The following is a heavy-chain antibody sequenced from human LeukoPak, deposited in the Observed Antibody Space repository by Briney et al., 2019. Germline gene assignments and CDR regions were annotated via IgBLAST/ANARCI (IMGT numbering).Heavy chain of an antibody. Sequence: PGRSLRLSCAASGFTFSSYGMHWVRQAPGKGLEWVAVISYDGSNKYSADSVKGRFTISRDNSKNTLYLQMNSLRAEDTAVYYCTKSPGAGTGSYPDYWGQGTLVTVSS. CDR1: GFTFSSYG. CDR2: ISYDGSNK. CDR3: TKSPGAGTGSYPDY. V-gene: IGHV3-30*18. D-gene: IGHD1-26*01. J-gene: IGHJ4*02.